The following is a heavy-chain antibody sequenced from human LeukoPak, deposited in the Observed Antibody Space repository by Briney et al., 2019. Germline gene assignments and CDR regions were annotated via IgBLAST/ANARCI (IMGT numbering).Heavy chain of an antibody. CDR3: ARAPGAGTYLDY. D-gene: IGHD1-26*01. J-gene: IGHJ4*02. Sequence: ASVKVSCKASGYTFTGYYLHWVRQAPGQGLEWMGWISPNSGETNSAQKFQGRVTMIRDTPISTAYMELSRLTSDDTTVYYCARAPGAGTYLDYWGQGTLVTVSS. V-gene: IGHV1-2*02. CDR1: GYTFTGYY. CDR2: ISPNSGET.